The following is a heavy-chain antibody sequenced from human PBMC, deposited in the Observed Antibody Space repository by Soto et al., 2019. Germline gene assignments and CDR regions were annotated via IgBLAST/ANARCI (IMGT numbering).Heavy chain of an antibody. CDR3: ARVPGAT. CDR2: IYSGGST. J-gene: IGHJ4*02. V-gene: IGHV3-53*01. D-gene: IGHD3-10*01. Sequence: EVQLVESGGGLIQPVGSLRLSCAASGFSVSSNYMTWVRQAPGKGLEWVSFIYSGGSTYYAEPVKGRFTISRDNSKTTLYLQIHNLRADHPAVYYCARVPGATWGQGTLVTVSS. CDR1: GFSVSSNY.